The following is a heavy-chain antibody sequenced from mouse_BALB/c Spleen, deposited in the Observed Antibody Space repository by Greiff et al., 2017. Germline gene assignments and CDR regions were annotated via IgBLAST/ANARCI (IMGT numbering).Heavy chain of an antibody. Sequence: VQLQQPGAELVKPGASVKLSCKASGYTFTSYWMHWVKQRPGQGLEWIGEINPSNGRTNYNEKFKSKATLTVDKSSSTAYMQLSSLTSEDSAVYYGARFAGRYWGQGTTLTVSS. J-gene: IGHJ2*01. CDR3: ARFAGRY. CDR2: INPSNGRT. CDR1: GYTFTSYW. V-gene: IGHV1S81*02.